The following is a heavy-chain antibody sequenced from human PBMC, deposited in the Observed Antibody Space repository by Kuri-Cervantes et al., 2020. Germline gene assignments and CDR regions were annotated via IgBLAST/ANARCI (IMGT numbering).Heavy chain of an antibody. D-gene: IGHD2-21*02. V-gene: IGHV4-61*05. CDR2: IYYSGST. CDR1: GGSIRSSTYY. J-gene: IGHJ4*02. CDR3: ARGWGVVVTKY. Sequence: GSLRLSCNVSGGSIRSSTYYWGWIRQPPGKGLEWIGYIYYSGSTNYNPSLKSRVTISVDTSKNQFSLKLSSVTAADTAVYYCARGWGVVVTKYWGQGTLVTVSS.